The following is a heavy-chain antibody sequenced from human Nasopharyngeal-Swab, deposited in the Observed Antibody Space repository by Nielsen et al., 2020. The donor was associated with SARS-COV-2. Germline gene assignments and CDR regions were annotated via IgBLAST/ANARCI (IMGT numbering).Heavy chain of an antibody. CDR3: AKELAYCGGDCYSAAFDI. J-gene: IGHJ3*02. CDR1: GFRDYS. CDR2: ISSSSSDI. V-gene: IGHV3-21*01. Sequence: GESLKISCVDSGFRDYSMNWVRQAPGKGLEWVSSISSSSSDIYYADSVKGRFTISRDSAKNSLYLQMNNLRAEDTAVYYCAKELAYCGGDCYSAAFDIWGQGTVVVVSS. D-gene: IGHD2-21*02.